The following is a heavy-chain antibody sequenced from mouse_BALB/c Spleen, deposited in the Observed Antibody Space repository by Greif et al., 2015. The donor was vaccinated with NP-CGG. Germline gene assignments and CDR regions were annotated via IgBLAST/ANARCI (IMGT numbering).Heavy chain of an antibody. J-gene: IGHJ1*01. Sequence: DVHLVESGAELVKPGASVKLSCTASGFNIKDTYMHWVKQRPEQGLEWIGRIDPANGNTKYDPKFQGKATITADTSSNTAYLQLSSLTSEDTAVYYCARWDWYFDVWGAGTTVTVSS. CDR2: IDPANGNT. V-gene: IGHV14-3*02. CDR1: GFNIKDTY. CDR3: ARWDWYFDV.